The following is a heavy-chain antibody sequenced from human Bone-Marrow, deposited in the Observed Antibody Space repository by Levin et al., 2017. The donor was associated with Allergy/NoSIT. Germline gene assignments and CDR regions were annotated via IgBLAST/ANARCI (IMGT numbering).Heavy chain of an antibody. CDR1: GYVFKDYG. CDR2: VSAYDGNT. D-gene: IGHD1-20*01. J-gene: IGHJ3*01. CDR3: ARDECNWNPCVTLDL. V-gene: IGHV1-18*01. Sequence: GESLKISCKASGYVFKDYGVTWVRQAPGQGLEWMGWVSAYDGNTNYADNFQGRVTMTTDTSTSTAYLELRSLRSDDTGVYYCARDECNWNPCVTLDLWGQGTMVTVSS.